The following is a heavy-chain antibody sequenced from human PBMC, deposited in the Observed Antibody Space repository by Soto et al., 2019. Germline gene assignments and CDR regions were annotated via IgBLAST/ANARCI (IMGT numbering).Heavy chain of an antibody. Sequence: QVQLVESGGGVVQPGRSLRLSCAASGFIFSNHAMHWVRQAPGQGLEWVAGISLDGSNKYYADSLKGRFTISGDNSKNTVDLQMNSLRAEDTAVYYCPREGPDYTAYFDYRGQGTLVTVSS. CDR2: ISLDGSNK. D-gene: IGHD4-4*01. CDR1: GFIFSNHA. J-gene: IGHJ4*02. CDR3: PREGPDYTAYFDY. V-gene: IGHV3-30-3*01.